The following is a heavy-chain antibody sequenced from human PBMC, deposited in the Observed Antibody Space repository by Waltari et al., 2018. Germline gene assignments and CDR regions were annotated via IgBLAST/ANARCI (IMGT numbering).Heavy chain of an antibody. CDR3: ARGLRVWFYFDY. D-gene: IGHD3-10*01. CDR2: IIPIVGTA. V-gene: IGHV1-69*01. Sequence: QVQLVQSGAEVKKPGSSVTVSCKASGGTFSSDAIRCVRQAPGQGLEWMGGIIPIVGTANYAQKFQGRVTITADESTSTAYMELSSLRSEDTAVYYCARGLRVWFYFDYWGQGTLVTVSS. CDR1: GGTFSSDA. J-gene: IGHJ4*02.